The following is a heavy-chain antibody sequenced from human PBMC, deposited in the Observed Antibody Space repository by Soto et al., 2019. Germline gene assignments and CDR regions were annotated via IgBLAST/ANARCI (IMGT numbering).Heavy chain of an antibody. D-gene: IGHD2-21*01. J-gene: IGHJ4*02. Sequence: GGSLRLSCAASGFTFSSYAMSWVRQAPGKGLEWVSAISDSGGNTYYADSVKGRFTISRDNSKNTLYLQMNSLRAEDTAVYYCANSDDGDCCYPQISSGDYWGQRSLVIPSS. CDR2: ISDSGGNT. V-gene: IGHV3-23*01. CDR3: ANSDDGDCCYPQISSGDY. CDR1: GFTFSSYA.